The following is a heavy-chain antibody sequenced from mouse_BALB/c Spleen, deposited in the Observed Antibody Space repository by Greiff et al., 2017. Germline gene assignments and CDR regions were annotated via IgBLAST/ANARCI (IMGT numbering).Heavy chain of an antibody. CDR1: GFTFSSFG. D-gene: IGHD2-14*01. CDR3: ARRYDGGPFDY. Sequence: EVKLVESGGGLVQPGGSRKLSCAASGFTFSSFGMHWVRQAPEKGLEWVAYISSGSSTIYYADTVKGRFTISRDNPKNTLFLQMTSLRSEDTAMYYCARRYDGGPFDYWGQGTTLTVSS. J-gene: IGHJ2*01. V-gene: IGHV5-17*02. CDR2: ISSGSSTI.